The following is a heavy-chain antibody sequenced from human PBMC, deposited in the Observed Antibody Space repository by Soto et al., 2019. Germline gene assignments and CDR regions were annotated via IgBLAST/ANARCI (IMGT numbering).Heavy chain of an antibody. CDR1: GFTVSNNH. CDR2: VHGGGST. J-gene: IGHJ4*02. V-gene: IGHV3-53*01. CDR3: AGRLTTAASLDC. Sequence: VQLVESGGGLIQPGGSLRLSCAASGFTVSNNHMTWVRQAAGKGLELVSFVHGGGSTSYADSVKGRFTISRDNSKNTLYLQMDSLRAEDTAIYYCAGRLTTAASLDCWGRGTLVHVSS. D-gene: IGHD3-16*01.